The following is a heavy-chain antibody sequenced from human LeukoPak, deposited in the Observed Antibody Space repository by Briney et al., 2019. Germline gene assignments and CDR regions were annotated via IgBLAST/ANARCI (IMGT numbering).Heavy chain of an antibody. CDR2: IGTTSGAI. J-gene: IGHJ4*02. Sequence: EGSLRLSCAASGLTFNAFGMNWVRQAPGKRLEWVSYIGTTSGAIYYADSVKGRFTISRDSAKNSLYLQMNSLRAEDTAVYYCARFRTWGDKAFDYWGQGTLVTVSS. V-gene: IGHV3-48*01. CDR1: GLTFNAFG. D-gene: IGHD2-21*02. CDR3: ARFRTWGDKAFDY.